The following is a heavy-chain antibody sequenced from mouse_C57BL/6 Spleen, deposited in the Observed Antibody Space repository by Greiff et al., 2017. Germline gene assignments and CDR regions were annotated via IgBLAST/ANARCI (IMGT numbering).Heavy chain of an antibody. V-gene: IGHV1-59*01. Sequence: VQLQQPGAELVRPGTSVKLSCKASGYTFTSYWMHWVKQRPGQGLEWIGVIDPSDSYTNYNQKFKGKATLTVDTSSSTAYMQLSSLTSEDSAVYYCAPITTVGAPLDYWGQGTTLTVSS. D-gene: IGHD1-1*01. CDR3: APITTVGAPLDY. CDR2: IDPSDSYT. J-gene: IGHJ2*01. CDR1: GYTFTSYW.